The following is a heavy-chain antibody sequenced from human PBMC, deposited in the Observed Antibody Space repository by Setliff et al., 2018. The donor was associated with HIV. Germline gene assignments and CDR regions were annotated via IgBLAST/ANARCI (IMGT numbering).Heavy chain of an antibody. CDR1: GGTLSSYA. CDR2: IIPIFGTA. V-gene: IGHV1-69*13. D-gene: IGHD2-15*01. CDR3: AREKGYCSGGSCSEGAFDI. J-gene: IGHJ3*02. Sequence: SVKVSCKASGGTLSSYAISWVRQAPGQGLEWMGGIIPIFGTANYAQKFQGRVTITADESTSTAYMELSSLRSEDTAVYYCAREKGYCSGGSCSEGAFDIWGQGTMVTVSS.